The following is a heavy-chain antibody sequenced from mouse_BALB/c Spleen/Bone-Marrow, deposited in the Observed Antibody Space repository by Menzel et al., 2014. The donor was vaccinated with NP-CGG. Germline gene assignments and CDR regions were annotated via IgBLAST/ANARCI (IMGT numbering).Heavy chain of an antibody. CDR2: ISSGGGST. J-gene: IGHJ1*01. V-gene: IGHV5-12-1*01. CDR1: GFAFSSYD. Sequence: EVQLVESGGGLVKPGGSLKLSCAASGFAFSSYDMSWVRQTPEKRLEWVAYISSGGGSTYYPDTVKGRFTISGDNAKNTLYLQMSSLKSEDTAMYYCARQGYGYVDFDVWGAGTTVTVSS. CDR3: ARQGYGYVDFDV. D-gene: IGHD1-2*01.